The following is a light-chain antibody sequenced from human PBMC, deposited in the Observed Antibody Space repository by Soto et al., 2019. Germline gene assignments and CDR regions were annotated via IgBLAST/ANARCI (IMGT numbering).Light chain of an antibody. J-gene: IGKJ1*01. CDR3: QRHNNWPLGT. CDR2: GAS. V-gene: IGKV3D-15*01. Sequence: TPAAASLSLSRGEGGTVACGASQSVSNNYLAWYQQKPGQAPRLLIYGASNRATGIPTRFSGSGSGTEFTLTTSTLQPEDLAVYHCQRHNNWPLGTCGQGTKGDIK. CDR1: QSVSNN.